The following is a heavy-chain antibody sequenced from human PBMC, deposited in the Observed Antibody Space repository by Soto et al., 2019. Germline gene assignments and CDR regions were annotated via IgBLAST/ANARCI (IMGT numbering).Heavy chain of an antibody. CDR3: ARVDKSLIGGSYEGHDYYYYGMDV. J-gene: IGHJ6*02. CDR2: NNAGNGNT. Sequence: GASVRVACKGSGYTFTSYATHWVRQAPGQKLEWMRWNNAGNGNTKYSQKFQGRVTITRDTSASTAYMELSSLRSEDTAVYYCARVDKSLIGGSYEGHDYYYYGMDVWGQGTTVTVSS. D-gene: IGHD1-26*01. V-gene: IGHV1-3*01. CDR1: GYTFTSYA.